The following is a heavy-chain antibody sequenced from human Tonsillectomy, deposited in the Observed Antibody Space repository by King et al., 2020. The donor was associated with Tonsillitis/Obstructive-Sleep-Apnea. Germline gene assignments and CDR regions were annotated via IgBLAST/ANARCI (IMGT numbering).Heavy chain of an antibody. CDR1: GGSFSGYY. J-gene: IGHJ6*03. CDR2: INHSGST. D-gene: IGHD3-3*01. CDR3: GRGGGNFDFWSGYSVYYYYMDV. Sequence: VQLQQWGAGLLKPSEPLSLTCAVDGGSFSGYYWSWIRQPPGKGLEWIGEINHSGSTNYNPSLKSRVTISVATSKNQFSLKLSSLTAADKAVYYWGRGGGNFDFWSGYSVYYYYMDVWGKGTTVTVSS. V-gene: IGHV4-34*01.